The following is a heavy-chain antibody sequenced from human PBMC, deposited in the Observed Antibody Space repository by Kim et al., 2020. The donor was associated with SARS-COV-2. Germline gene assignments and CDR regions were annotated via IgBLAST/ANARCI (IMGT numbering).Heavy chain of an antibody. CDR1: GFTFSSYG. J-gene: IGHJ4*02. CDR3: AKDFRSYCGGDCYPADMNY. D-gene: IGHD2-21*02. V-gene: IGHV3-30*18. Sequence: GGSLRLSCAASGFTFSSYGIHWVRQAPGKGLEWVAVISYDGSNKYYADSVKGRFTISRDNSKNTLYLQMNSLRAEDTAVYYCAKDFRSYCGGDCYPADMNYWGQGTLVTVSS. CDR2: ISYDGSNK.